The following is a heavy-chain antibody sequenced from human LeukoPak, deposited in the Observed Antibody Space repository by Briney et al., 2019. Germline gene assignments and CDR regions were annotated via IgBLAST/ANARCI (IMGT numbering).Heavy chain of an antibody. V-gene: IGHV3-48*01. CDR1: GFTFTDYP. CDR2: IRTTAEGANLA. CDR3: TKMRGSLYAFDI. D-gene: IGHD2-15*01. Sequence: PGGSLRLSCATSGFTFTDYPMNWVRQAPGKGLEWVSNIRTTAEGANLAYYADSVKGRVTISRDDGKNSLYLQMNSLRAEDTAFYYCTKMRGSLYAFDIWGRGTMVTVS. J-gene: IGHJ3*02.